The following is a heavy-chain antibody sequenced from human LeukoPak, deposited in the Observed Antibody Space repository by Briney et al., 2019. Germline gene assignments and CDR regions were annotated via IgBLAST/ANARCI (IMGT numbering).Heavy chain of an antibody. Sequence: ASVTVSCMASGYTFTGYYMHWVRQAPGQGVEWMGWINPNSGGTNCAEKFQGRVTMTRHTSISTAYMELSRLRSNDTAVYYCARDGWDYDYVWGSYRFDAFDIWGQGTMVTVSS. CDR1: GYTFTGYY. CDR3: ARDGWDYDYVWGSYRFDAFDI. CDR2: INPNSGGT. J-gene: IGHJ3*02. V-gene: IGHV1-2*02. D-gene: IGHD3-16*02.